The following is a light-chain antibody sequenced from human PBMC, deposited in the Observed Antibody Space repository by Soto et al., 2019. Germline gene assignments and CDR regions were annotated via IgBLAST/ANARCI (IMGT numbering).Light chain of an antibody. CDR3: QQYGCSSWT. V-gene: IGKV3-20*01. CDR2: GTS. J-gene: IGKJ1*01. Sequence: EIVLTQSPGTLSLSPGERATLSCRASQSVSSSYLAWYQQKPGQAPRLLIYGTSSRATAIPDRFSGSGSGTDFTLTISRLEPGDFPVYYCQQYGCSSWTFGQGTKVEIK. CDR1: QSVSSSY.